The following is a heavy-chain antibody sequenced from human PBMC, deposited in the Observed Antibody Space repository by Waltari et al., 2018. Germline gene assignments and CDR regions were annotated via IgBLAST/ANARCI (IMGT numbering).Heavy chain of an antibody. D-gene: IGHD2-8*01. CDR3: ARQGVSSRSFDY. CDR2: TYYSGSA. Sequence: QLQMQESGPGLVKPSETLSLTCTVSGDSITNRGYYWGWIRQPPGKGLEWIGSTYYSGSAYYTPSLKSRVTISVNTSKNQFSLELTSLTAADTAVYYCARQGVSSRSFDYWGQGSLVTVSS. CDR1: GDSITNRGYY. J-gene: IGHJ4*02. V-gene: IGHV4-39*01.